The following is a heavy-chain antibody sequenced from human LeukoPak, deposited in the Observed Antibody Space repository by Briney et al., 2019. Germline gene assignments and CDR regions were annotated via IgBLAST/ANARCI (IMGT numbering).Heavy chain of an antibody. J-gene: IGHJ4*02. D-gene: IGHD3-22*01. Sequence: PSETLSLACSVSGATMYDNYWSWIRQSPGKGLEWLGCIYTYDRERTSYNPSLKSRITMSLDTSNRQFSLRLISVTAADTAVYFCARQKSYYDSGRYWQDLGFFDYWGQGALVTVSS. CDR2: IYTYDRERT. V-gene: IGHV4-4*09. CDR1: GATMYDNY. CDR3: ARQKSYYDSGRYWQDLGFFDY.